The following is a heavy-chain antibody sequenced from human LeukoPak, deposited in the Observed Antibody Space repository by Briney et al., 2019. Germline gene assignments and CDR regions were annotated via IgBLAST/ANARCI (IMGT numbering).Heavy chain of an antibody. J-gene: IGHJ4*02. CDR1: GFTLSSYG. CDR3: AKSHIFGDKSFGVAFDI. V-gene: IGHV3-30*02. D-gene: IGHD3-10*01. CDR2: IRYDGSNK. Sequence: GGSLRLSCAASGFTLSSYGMHWVRQAPGKGLEWVAFIRYDGSNKYYADSVKGRFTISRDNSKNTLYLQMNSLRAEDTAVYYCAKSHIFGDKSFGVAFDIWGQGTLVTVSS.